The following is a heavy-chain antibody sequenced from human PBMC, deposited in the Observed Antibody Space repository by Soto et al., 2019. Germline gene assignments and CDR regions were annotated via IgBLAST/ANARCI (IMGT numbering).Heavy chain of an antibody. CDR2: TYYRSKWYN. Sequence: SPTLSLTCGISGDSVSSNSAAWNWVRQSPSRGLEWLVRTYYRSKWYNDYAVSVKSRITIKPDTSKNQFSLQLKSVTPEDTAVYYCARANDILTGYFDYWGQGTLVTVSS. D-gene: IGHD3-9*01. J-gene: IGHJ4*02. CDR3: ARANDILTGYFDY. V-gene: IGHV6-1*01. CDR1: GDSVSSNSAA.